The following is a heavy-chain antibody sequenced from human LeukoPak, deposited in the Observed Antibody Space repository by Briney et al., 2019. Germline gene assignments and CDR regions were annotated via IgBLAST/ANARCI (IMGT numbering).Heavy chain of an antibody. D-gene: IGHD3-10*01. J-gene: IGHJ6*02. V-gene: IGHV4-39*01. Sequence: PSETLSLTCTVSGGSISSSSYYWGWIRQPPGKGLEWIGSIYYSGSTYYNPSLKSRVTISVDTSKNQFSLKLSYVTAADTAVYYCARHRRVTMVRGVGIMDVWGQGTTVTVSS. CDR1: GGSISSSSYY. CDR3: ARHRRVTMVRGVGIMDV. CDR2: IYYSGST.